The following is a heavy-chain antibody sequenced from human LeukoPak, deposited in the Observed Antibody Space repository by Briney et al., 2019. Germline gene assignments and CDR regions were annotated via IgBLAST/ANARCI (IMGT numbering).Heavy chain of an antibody. Sequence: ASVKVSCKASGGTFSSYAISWVRQAPGQGLEWMGRIIPIFGTANYAQKFQGRVTITTDESTSTAYMELSSLRSEDTAVYYCAREGDSSGYYYKKVYYFDYWGQGTLVTVSS. CDR2: IIPIFGTA. J-gene: IGHJ4*02. D-gene: IGHD3-22*01. CDR1: GGTFSSYA. V-gene: IGHV1-69*05. CDR3: AREGDSSGYYYKKVYYFDY.